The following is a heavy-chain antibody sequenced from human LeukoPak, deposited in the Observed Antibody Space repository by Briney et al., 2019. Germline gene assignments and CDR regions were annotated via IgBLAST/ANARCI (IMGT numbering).Heavy chain of an antibody. J-gene: IGHJ6*02. V-gene: IGHV1-18*01. CDR1: TYTFINYG. CDR2: ISVYNGNT. D-gene: IGHD2-2*01. Sequence: ASVKVSCKASTYTFINYGISWVRQAPGQGLERMGWISVYNGNTNYAQKFQGRVTMTRDTSTSTAYMELRSLRSDDTAVYYCASADCSSSSCYSYYYYYGMVVWGQGTTVTVSS. CDR3: ASADCSSSSCYSYYYYYGMVV.